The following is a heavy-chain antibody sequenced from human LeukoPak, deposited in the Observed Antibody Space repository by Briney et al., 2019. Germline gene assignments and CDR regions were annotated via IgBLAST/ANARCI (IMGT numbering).Heavy chain of an antibody. CDR1: GGTFSSYA. J-gene: IGHJ6*04. D-gene: IGHD3-10*01. Sequence: ASVKVSCKASGGTFSSYAISWVRQAPGQGLEWMGRIIPIFGTANYAQKFQGRVTITTDGSTSTAYMELSSLRSEDTAVYYCARGPVGPMDVWGKGTTVTVSS. CDR2: IIPIFGTA. CDR3: ARGPVGPMDV. V-gene: IGHV1-69*05.